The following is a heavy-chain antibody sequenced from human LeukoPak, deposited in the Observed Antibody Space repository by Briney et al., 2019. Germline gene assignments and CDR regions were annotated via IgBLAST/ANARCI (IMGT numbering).Heavy chain of an antibody. Sequence: GGSLRLSCAASGFTFSSYWMSWVRQAPGKGLEWVANIKQDGSEKYYVDSVKGRLTISRDNAKNSLYLQMNSLRAEDTAVYYCAREAVRNYYYYGMDVWGQGTTVTVSS. J-gene: IGHJ6*02. CDR3: AREAVRNYYYYGMDV. D-gene: IGHD1-1*01. V-gene: IGHV3-7*03. CDR1: GFTFSSYW. CDR2: IKQDGSEK.